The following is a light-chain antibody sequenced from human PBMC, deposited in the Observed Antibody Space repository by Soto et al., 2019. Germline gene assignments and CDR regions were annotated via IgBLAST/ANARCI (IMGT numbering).Light chain of an antibody. Sequence: IQMTQSPYSVSASVGDRVTITWRASQGVSTWLAWYQQKPGKAPNLLIYTASSLQSGVPSRFSGSGSGTDFTLTINGLQPEDFATYYCQQAASFPITFGQGTLLE. CDR2: TAS. CDR1: QGVSTW. CDR3: QQAASFPIT. V-gene: IGKV1-12*01. J-gene: IGKJ5*01.